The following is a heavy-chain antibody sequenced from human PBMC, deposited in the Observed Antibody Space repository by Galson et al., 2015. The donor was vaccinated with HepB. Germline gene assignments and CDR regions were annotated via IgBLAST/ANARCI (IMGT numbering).Heavy chain of an antibody. CDR1: GGSISSGGYY. CDR3: ARDGSSMGGFDY. J-gene: IGHJ4*02. CDR2: IYYSGST. V-gene: IGHV4-31*03. D-gene: IGHD2-15*01. Sequence: TLSLTCTVSGGSISSGGYYWSWIRQHPGKGLEWIGYIYYSGSTYCNPSLKSRVTISVDTSKNQFSLKLSSVTAADTAVYYCARDGSSMGGFDYWGQGTLVTVSS.